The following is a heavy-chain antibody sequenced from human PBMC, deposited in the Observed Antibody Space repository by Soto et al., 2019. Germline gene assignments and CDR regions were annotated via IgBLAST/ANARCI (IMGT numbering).Heavy chain of an antibody. V-gene: IGHV4-4*08. Sequence: PSETLSLTCTVSDGSISNFYWSWIRQPPGKGLEWIGYISSGGSTNYNPSLKSRVTISVDTSKNQFSLKLSSVTAADTAVYYCARLGGSSSDYYYYGMDVWGQGTTVTVSS. CDR3: ARLGGSSSDYYYYGMDV. J-gene: IGHJ6*02. CDR2: ISSGGST. D-gene: IGHD6-6*01. CDR1: DGSISNFY.